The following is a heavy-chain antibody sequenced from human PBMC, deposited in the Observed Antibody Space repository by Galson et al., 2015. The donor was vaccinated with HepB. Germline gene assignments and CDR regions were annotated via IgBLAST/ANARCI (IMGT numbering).Heavy chain of an antibody. Sequence: SCAASGFTFSNAWMSWVRQAPGQGLEWMGGIIPILGIANYAQKFQGRVTITADKSTSTAYMELSSLRSEDTAVYYCARGSRRDIVVVPAAQNGDYYYYMDVWGKGTTVTVSS. J-gene: IGHJ6*03. CDR2: IIPILGIA. CDR1: GFTFSNAW. CDR3: ARGSRRDIVVVPAAQNGDYYYYMDV. V-gene: IGHV1-69*10. D-gene: IGHD2-2*01.